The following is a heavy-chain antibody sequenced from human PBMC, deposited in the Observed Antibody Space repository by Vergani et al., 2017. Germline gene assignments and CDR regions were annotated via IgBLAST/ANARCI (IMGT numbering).Heavy chain of an antibody. CDR1: GFSLTTGGEV. J-gene: IGHJ3*01. D-gene: IGHD3-9*01. Sequence: QITLRESGPTLVKPTQTLTLTCTFPGFSLTTGGEVVGWISQPPGRALEWLAFVYWNDDEHYSPSLKSRVTITKDTSKNEVILTMATMDPVDTATYYCVHRLGYFDWDGAFDVWGPGTMVTVSS. CDR2: VYWNDDE. V-gene: IGHV2-5*01. CDR3: VHRLGYFDWDGAFDV.